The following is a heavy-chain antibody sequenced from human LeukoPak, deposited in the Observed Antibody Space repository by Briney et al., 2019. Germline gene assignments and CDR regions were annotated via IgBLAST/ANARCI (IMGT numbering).Heavy chain of an antibody. Sequence: GGSLRLSCVASGFTFSSYWMSWVRQAPGKGLEWVAKIKQDGSEKYYVDSVKGRFTISRDNAKNSLYLQMNSLRAEDTAVYYCARQPNYGDYVDFDYWGQGTLVTVSS. CDR2: IKQDGSEK. V-gene: IGHV3-7*01. D-gene: IGHD4-17*01. CDR1: GFTFSSYW. J-gene: IGHJ4*02. CDR3: ARQPNYGDYVDFDY.